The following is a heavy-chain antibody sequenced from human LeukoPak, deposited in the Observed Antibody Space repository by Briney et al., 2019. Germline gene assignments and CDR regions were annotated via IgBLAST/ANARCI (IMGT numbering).Heavy chain of an antibody. CDR3: ARGFSPSGSYFEEGWSAFDI. CDR1: VGTFSSYA. J-gene: IGHJ3*02. CDR2: IIPIFGTA. Sequence: AASVKVSCKASVGTFSSYAISWVRQAPGQGLEWMGGIIPIFGTANYAQKFQGRVTITTDESTSTAYMELSSPRSEDTAVYYCARGFSPSGSYFEEGWSAFDIWGQGTMVTVSS. V-gene: IGHV1-69*05. D-gene: IGHD1-26*01.